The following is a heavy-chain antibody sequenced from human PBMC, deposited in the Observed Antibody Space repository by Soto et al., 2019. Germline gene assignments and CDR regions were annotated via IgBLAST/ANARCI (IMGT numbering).Heavy chain of an antibody. CDR2: IYPGDSDT. CDR1: GYSFTSYW. Sequence: PGESLKISCKGSGYSFTSYWIGWVRQMPGKGLEWMGIIYPGDSDTRYSPSFQGQVTISADKSISTAYLQWSSLKASDTAMYYCARLGGYCSSTKCYGGGDYCGQGTQVTVSS. CDR3: ARLGGYCSSTKCYGGGDY. D-gene: IGHD2-2*01. V-gene: IGHV5-51*01. J-gene: IGHJ4*02.